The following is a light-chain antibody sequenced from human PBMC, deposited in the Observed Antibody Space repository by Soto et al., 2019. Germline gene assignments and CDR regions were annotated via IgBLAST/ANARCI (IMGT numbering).Light chain of an antibody. V-gene: IGKV3-15*01. J-gene: IGKJ4*02. CDR3: QQYTNWPPLP. CDR2: DAS. Sequence: EIVMTQSPATLSVSPGEGATLSCRASQSVHRDLAWYQQKPGQAPRLHIYDASTRATGIPARFSGSGSGTEFTLNISSLQSEDFAVYYRQQYTNWPPLPFGGGTKVEI. CDR1: QSVHRD.